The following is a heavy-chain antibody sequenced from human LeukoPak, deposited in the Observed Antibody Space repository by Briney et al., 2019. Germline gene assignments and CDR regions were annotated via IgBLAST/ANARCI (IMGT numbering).Heavy chain of an antibody. CDR1: GFTFSTYA. CDR3: AKGTRAPEYFQY. J-gene: IGHJ1*01. V-gene: IGHV3-30-3*01. Sequence: GGSLRLSCAVSGFTFSTYAMHWVRQAPGKGLEWVAVASYDGNNKNYADSVKGRFTISRDNSKNTLYLQMNSLRAEDTAVYYCAKGTRAPEYFQYWGQGTLVTVSS. CDR2: ASYDGNNK. D-gene: IGHD3/OR15-3a*01.